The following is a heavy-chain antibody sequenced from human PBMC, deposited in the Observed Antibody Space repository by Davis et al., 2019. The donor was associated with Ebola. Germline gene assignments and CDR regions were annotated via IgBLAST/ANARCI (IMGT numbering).Heavy chain of an antibody. CDR2: ISSSSRDF. J-gene: IGHJ4*02. V-gene: IGHV3-21*01. CDR1: GFIFSDYR. Sequence: GESLKISCVASGFIFSDYRMNWVRQAPGQGREWVASISSSSRDFYYADSVKGRFTISRDNAHNSLYLHLTRLRAEDTAVYYCATLTRVQDDYWGQGTLVTVSS. CDR3: ATLTRVQDDY. D-gene: IGHD2-21*02.